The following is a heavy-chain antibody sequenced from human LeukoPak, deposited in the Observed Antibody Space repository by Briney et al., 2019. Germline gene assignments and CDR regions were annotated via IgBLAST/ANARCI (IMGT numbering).Heavy chain of an antibody. CDR3: ARVVAAATYYFDY. Sequence: SETLSLTCTVSGGSIRTYYWSWIRQPPGKGLEWIGNIYYIGSTKYNPSLKSRVTISVDTPKNQFSLKLTSVTAADTAVYYCARVVAAATYYFDYWGQGTLVTVSS. D-gene: IGHD6-13*01. CDR1: GGSIRTYY. J-gene: IGHJ4*02. V-gene: IGHV4-59*01. CDR2: IYYIGST.